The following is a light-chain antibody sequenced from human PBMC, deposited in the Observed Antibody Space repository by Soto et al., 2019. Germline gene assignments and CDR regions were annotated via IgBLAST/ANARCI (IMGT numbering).Light chain of an antibody. J-gene: IGKJ4*01. CDR1: QNIRIY. V-gene: IGKV1-39*01. CDR3: QQSSDMPRT. CDR2: AAS. Sequence: DIQMTQSPSSLSASVGDGVTITCRASQNIRIYLNWYQQTPGNPPKLLIYAASTLQSGVPSRFGGTGSGTDFTLTISSLQPEDFATYYCQQSSDMPRTFGGGTKVDIK.